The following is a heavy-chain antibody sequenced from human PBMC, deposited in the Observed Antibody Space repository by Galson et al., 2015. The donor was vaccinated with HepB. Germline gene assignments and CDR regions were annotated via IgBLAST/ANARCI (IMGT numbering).Heavy chain of an antibody. CDR3: ARGLLYGESYFDN. V-gene: IGHV3-48*02. D-gene: IGHD3-3*01. CDR1: GFTFSSYS. J-gene: IGHJ4*02. Sequence: SLRLSCAASGFTFSSYSMNWVRQAPGEGLEWVSYISSSSSTIYYADSVKGRFTISRDNAKNSLYLQMNSLRDEDTAVYYCARGLLYGESYFDNWGQGTLVTVSS. CDR2: ISSSSSTI.